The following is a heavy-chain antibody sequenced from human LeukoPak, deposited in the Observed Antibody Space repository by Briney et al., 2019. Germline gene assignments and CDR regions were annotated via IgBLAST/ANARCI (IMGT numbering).Heavy chain of an antibody. V-gene: IGHV3-21*01. CDR1: GFTFSSYS. J-gene: IGHJ5*02. CDR2: ISSSSSYI. D-gene: IGHD6-19*01. CDR3: ARTNRGIAVAGTGLRTGWFDP. Sequence: GGSLRLSCAASGFTFSSYSMNWVRQAPGKGLEWVSSISSSSSYIYYADSVKCRFTISRDNAKNSLYLQMNSLRAEDTAVYYCARTNRGIAVAGTGLRTGWFDPWGQGTLVTVSS.